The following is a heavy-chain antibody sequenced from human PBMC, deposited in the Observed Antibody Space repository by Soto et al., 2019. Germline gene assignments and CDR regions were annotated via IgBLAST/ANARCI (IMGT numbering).Heavy chain of an antibody. CDR3: ATGRSEVVPGAMDT. CDR1: GGSFSSYY. D-gene: IGHD2-2*01. V-gene: IGHV4-4*07. Sequence: QVQLQESGPGLVKPSETLSLSCTVSGGSFSSYYCNWVRKSAGKGLEWIGRVYPTGSTTYNPSFKSRLTMSVDTSKNQFSLRLTSMTAADTAVYYCATGRSEVVPGAMDTWGQGTLVTVSS. J-gene: IGHJ5*02. CDR2: VYPTGST.